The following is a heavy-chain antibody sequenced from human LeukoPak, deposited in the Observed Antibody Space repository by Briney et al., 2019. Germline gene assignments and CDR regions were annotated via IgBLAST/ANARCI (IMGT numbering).Heavy chain of an antibody. CDR2: INPNSGGT. D-gene: IGHD2-2*01. CDR3: ATSYIVVVPAALGY. J-gene: IGHJ4*02. Sequence: ASVKVSCKASGYTFTGYYMHWVRQAPGQGLEWMGWINPNSGGTNYAQKFQGWVTMTRDTSINTAYMELSRLRSDDTAVYYCATSYIVVVPAALGYWGQGTLVTVSS. CDR1: GYTFTGYY. V-gene: IGHV1-2*04.